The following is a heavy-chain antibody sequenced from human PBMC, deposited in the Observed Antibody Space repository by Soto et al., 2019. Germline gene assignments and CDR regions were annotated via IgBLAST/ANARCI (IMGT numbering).Heavy chain of an antibody. J-gene: IGHJ5*02. D-gene: IGHD2-15*01. CDR3: ARSSLTTPFDP. CDR2: IYYSGST. Sequence: PSETLSLTCTVSGGSISSGGYYWSWIRQHPGKGLEWIGYIYYSGSTYYNPSLKSRVTISVDTSKNQFSLKLSSVTAADTAVYYCARSSLTTPFDPWGQGTLVTVSS. CDR1: GGSISSGGYY. V-gene: IGHV4-31*03.